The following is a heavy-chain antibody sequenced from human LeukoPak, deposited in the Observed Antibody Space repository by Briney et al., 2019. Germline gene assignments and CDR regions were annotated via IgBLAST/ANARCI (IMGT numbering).Heavy chain of an antibody. D-gene: IGHD3-10*01. V-gene: IGHV4-59*01. Sequence: SGTLSLTCTASGGSISSYSWSWIRQPPGKGLEWFGYIYYSGSTNYNPSLKSRVTISVDTSMDQFSLKLSSVTAADTAVYYCAKGSGSSPFDPWGQGTLVTVSS. J-gene: IGHJ5*02. CDR2: IYYSGST. CDR1: GGSISSYS. CDR3: AKGSGSSPFDP.